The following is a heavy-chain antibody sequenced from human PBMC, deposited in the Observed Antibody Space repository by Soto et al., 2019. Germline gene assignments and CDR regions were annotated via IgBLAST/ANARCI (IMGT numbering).Heavy chain of an antibody. CDR1: GYTFSNFG. J-gene: IGHJ4*02. D-gene: IGHD3-9*01. CDR3: TRDAKYYDIMTGYFVNDY. Sequence: QVQLVQSGGEVKKPGASVKVSCKASGYTFSNFGISWVRQAPGQGLEWMGWISTDNGSTKYAQNLQGRVTMTTDTTTSTAYRELRSLRSDDPAVYYCTRDAKYYDIMTGYFVNDYWGQGTLVNVSS. CDR2: ISTDNGST. V-gene: IGHV1-18*01.